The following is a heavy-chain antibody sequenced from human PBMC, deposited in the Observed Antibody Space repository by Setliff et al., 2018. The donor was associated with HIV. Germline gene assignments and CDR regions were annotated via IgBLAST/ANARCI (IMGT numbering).Heavy chain of an antibody. CDR3: ARRVVITTGSYYFDY. CDR1: GFIFGDIP. Sequence: GGSLRLSCSTSGFIFGDIPMAWVRQAPGKGLEWVSYIRTEAYGQTTEYVASVKGRFTMSRDDSNGIAYLEMNSLKTEDTAVYYCARRVVITTGSYYFDYWGQGTLVTAPQ. CDR2: IRTEAYGQTT. D-gene: IGHD3-22*01. V-gene: IGHV3-49*04. J-gene: IGHJ4*02.